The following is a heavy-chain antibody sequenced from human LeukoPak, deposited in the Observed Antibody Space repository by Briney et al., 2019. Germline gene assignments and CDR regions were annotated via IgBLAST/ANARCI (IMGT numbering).Heavy chain of an antibody. Sequence: SETLSLTCTVSGGSISSSSYYWGWIRQPPGKGLEWIGSIYYSGSTYYNPSLKSRVTISVDTSKNQFSLKLSSVTAADTAVYYCARVGNPLVTVFAWFDPWGQGTLVTASS. CDR2: IYYSGST. D-gene: IGHD3-3*01. J-gene: IGHJ5*02. CDR3: ARVGNPLVTVFAWFDP. V-gene: IGHV4-39*07. CDR1: GGSISSSSYY.